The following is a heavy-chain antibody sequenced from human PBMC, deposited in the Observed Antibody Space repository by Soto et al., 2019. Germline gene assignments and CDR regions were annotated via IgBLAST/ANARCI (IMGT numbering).Heavy chain of an antibody. CDR2: IYPDDSDT. D-gene: IGHD6-19*01. V-gene: IGHV5-51*01. J-gene: IGHJ6*02. CDR1: RYSFSGYW. CDR3: VRVRAVAGTGSLDYYYYTMDV. Sequence: GESLKISCKGSRYSFSGYWIGWVRQMPGKGLEWMGIIYPDDSDTRYSPSFQGQVTISADKSISTAYLQWSSRKASDTAKYYCVRVRAVAGTGSLDYYYYTMDVWGQGTSVTVSS.